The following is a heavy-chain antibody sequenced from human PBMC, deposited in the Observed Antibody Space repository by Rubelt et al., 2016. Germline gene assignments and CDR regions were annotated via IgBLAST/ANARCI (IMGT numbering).Heavy chain of an antibody. V-gene: IGHV1-2*02. CDR1: GYTFTGYY. D-gene: IGHD1-26*01. CDR3: ARARWELTASDY. J-gene: IGHJ4*02. Sequence: QVQLVQSGAEVKKPGASVKVSCKASGYTFTGYYMHWVRQAPGQGLEWMGWINPNSGGTNFAQKLQGRVTMTTDTSTSTAYMELRSLRSDDTAVYYCARARWELTASDYWGQGTLVTVSS. CDR2: INPNSGGT.